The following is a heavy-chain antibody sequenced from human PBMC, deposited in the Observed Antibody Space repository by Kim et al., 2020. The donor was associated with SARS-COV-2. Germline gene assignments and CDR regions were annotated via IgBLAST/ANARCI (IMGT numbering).Heavy chain of an antibody. Sequence: SETLSLTCTVSGGSVSSGSYYWSWIRQPPGKGLEWIGYIYYSGSTNYNPSLKSRVTISVDTSKNQFSLKLSSVTAADTAVYYCARVTYSGRHLYYFDYWGQGTLVTVSS. D-gene: IGHD1-26*01. CDR3: ARVTYSGRHLYYFDY. CDR2: IYYSGST. CDR1: GGSVSSGSYY. V-gene: IGHV4-61*01. J-gene: IGHJ4*02.